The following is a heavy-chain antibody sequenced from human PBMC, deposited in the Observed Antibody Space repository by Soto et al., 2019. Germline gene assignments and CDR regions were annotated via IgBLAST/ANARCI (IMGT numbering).Heavy chain of an antibody. CDR2: ISYDGSNK. CDR3: ARDELWGIVVVPAAIGMDV. D-gene: IGHD2-2*01. V-gene: IGHV3-30-3*01. CDR1: GFTFSSYA. J-gene: IGHJ6*02. Sequence: GGSLRLSCAASGFTFSSYAMHWVRQAPGKGLEWVAVISYDGSNKYYADSVKGRFTISRDNSKNTLYLQMNSLRAEDTAVYYCARDELWGIVVVPAAIGMDVWGQGTTVPVSS.